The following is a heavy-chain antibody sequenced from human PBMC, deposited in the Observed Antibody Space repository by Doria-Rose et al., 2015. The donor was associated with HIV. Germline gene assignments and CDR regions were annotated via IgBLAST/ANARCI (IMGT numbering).Heavy chain of an antibody. CDR3: TTDDLYGSRTFDY. D-gene: IGHD3-10*01. J-gene: IGHJ4*02. CDR1: AW. CDR2: IKSEVDGGTT. V-gene: IGHV3-15*01. Sequence: AWIXWFRQAPXXXXXXVXRIKSEVDGGTTDYAAPLKGRFTISRDDSKNTLFLQMNSLKTEDTAIYYCTTDDLYGSRTFDYWGQGTLVXVSX.